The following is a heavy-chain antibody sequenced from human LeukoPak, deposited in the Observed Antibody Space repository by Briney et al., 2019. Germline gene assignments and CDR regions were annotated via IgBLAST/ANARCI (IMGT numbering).Heavy chain of an antibody. CDR3: ANSDDY. CDR2: IRSSGSNI. V-gene: IGHV3-11*01. D-gene: IGHD2-15*01. CDR1: GFTFSDSY. J-gene: IGHJ4*02. Sequence: GGSLRLSCAASGFTFSDSYMSWIRQAPGKGLEWVSYIRSSGSNIYYADSVKDRFTISTDNAKNSLYLQMSSLRAEDTAVYYCANSDDYWGQGTLVTVSS.